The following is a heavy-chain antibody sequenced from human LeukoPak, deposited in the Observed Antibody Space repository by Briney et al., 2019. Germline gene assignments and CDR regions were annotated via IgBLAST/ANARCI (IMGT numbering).Heavy chain of an antibody. J-gene: IGHJ5*02. Sequence: SQTLSLTFAISGDSVSSNSAAWNWIRQSPSRGLEWLGRTYYRSKWYNDYAVSVKSRLTTNPDTSKNQFSLQLNSVTPEDTAVYYCARYSSSSPGSFDPWGQGTLVTVSS. D-gene: IGHD6-13*01. V-gene: IGHV6-1*01. CDR2: TYYRSKWYN. CDR1: GDSVSSNSAA. CDR3: ARYSSSSPGSFDP.